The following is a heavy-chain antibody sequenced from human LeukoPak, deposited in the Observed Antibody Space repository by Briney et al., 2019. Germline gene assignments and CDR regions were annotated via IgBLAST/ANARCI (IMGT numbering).Heavy chain of an antibody. CDR1: GLTFSSYA. CDR3: AKDSSGYDSSGYWMGSFDY. J-gene: IGHJ4*02. V-gene: IGHV3-23*01. CDR2: ISGSGGST. D-gene: IGHD3-22*01. Sequence: GGSLRLSCAASGLTFSSYAMSWVRQAPGKGLEWVSAISGSGGSTYYADSVKGRFTISRDNSKNTLYLQMNSLRAEDTAVYYCAKDSSGYDSSGYWMGSFDYWGQGTLVTVSS.